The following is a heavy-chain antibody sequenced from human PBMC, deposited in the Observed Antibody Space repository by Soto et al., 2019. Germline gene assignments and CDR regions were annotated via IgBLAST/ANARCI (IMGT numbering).Heavy chain of an antibody. CDR1: GGTFNTYS. J-gene: IGHJ4*02. CDR3: ASEGYGDYGKPFDY. V-gene: IGHV1-69*01. D-gene: IGHD4-17*01. CDR2: IIPMCGTA. Sequence: QVQLVQSGAEVKKPGSSVKVSCKASGGTFNTYSISWVRQAHGQGLEWMGGIIPMCGTANYAQKFQGRVTITADESMSTAYMALSSLRSEDTAMDYCASEGYGDYGKPFDYWGQGTLVTVS.